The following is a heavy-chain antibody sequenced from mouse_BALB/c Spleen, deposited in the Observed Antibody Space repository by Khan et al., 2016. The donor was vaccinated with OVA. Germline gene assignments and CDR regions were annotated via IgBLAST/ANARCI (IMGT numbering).Heavy chain of an antibody. V-gene: IGHV5-17*02. CDR3: ARCDYYGYYFDY. D-gene: IGHD1-1*01. Sequence: EVQLLESGGGLVQPGGSRKLSCAASGFTFSSYGMHWVRQAPEKGLEWVAAISGDSSTIYYADTVKGRFTISRDNPKNTLFLQMTSVMSEDTAMYYWARCDYYGYYFDYWGPGTTLTVSS. J-gene: IGHJ2*01. CDR1: GFTFSSYG. CDR2: ISGDSSTI.